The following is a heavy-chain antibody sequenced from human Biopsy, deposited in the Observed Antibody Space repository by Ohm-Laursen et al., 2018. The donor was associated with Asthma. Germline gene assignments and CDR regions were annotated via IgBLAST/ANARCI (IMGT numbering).Heavy chain of an antibody. CDR2: TYRNGDT. CDR1: GDSIDSGDYS. D-gene: IGHD2-21*02. J-gene: IGHJ4*02. V-gene: IGHV4-30-2*06. CDR3: ARGWNCGGDCYSLDS. Sequence: TLSLTCGVSGDSIDSGDYSWTWIRQSPGVGLEWIGYTYRNGDTYYNPTLKNRVTISIDRSKNQFSLRLRSVTAADTAVYYCARGWNCGGDCYSLDSWGQGTLVIVSS.